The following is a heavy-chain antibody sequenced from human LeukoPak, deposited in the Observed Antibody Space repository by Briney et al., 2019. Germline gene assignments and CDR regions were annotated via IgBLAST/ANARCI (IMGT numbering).Heavy chain of an antibody. CDR1: GFTFSSYA. J-gene: IGHJ5*02. CDR2: ISGSGGST. V-gene: IGHV3-23*01. CDR3: IRDFRSADL. Sequence: GGSLRLSCAASGFTFSSYAMSWVRQAPGKGLEWVSGISGSGGSTNYADSVKGRFTISRDNAKNTVYLEMNSLSVEDTATYYCIRDFRSADLWGQGTLVTVTS. D-gene: IGHD5-24*01.